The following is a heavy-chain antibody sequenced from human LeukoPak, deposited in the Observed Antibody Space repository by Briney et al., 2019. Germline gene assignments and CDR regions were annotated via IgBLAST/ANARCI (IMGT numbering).Heavy chain of an antibody. CDR2: ISSSGSTI. D-gene: IGHD6-13*01. V-gene: IGHV3-48*03. J-gene: IGHJ4*02. Sequence: GGSLRLSCAASGFTFSSYEMNWVRQAPGKGLEWVSYISSSGSTIYYADSVKGRFTISRDNAKNSLYLQMNSLRAEDTAVYYCAKDFVTWSSSWYWDLWGQGTLVTVSS. CDR1: GFTFSSYE. CDR3: AKDFVTWSSSWYWDL.